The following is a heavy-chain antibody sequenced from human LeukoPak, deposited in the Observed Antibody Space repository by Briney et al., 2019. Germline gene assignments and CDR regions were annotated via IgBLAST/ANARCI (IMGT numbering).Heavy chain of an antibody. Sequence: ASVKVSCKASGYTFTGYYMHWVRQAPGQGLEWMGWINPNSGGTNYAQKFQGWVTMTRDTSISTAYMELSRLRSDDTAVYYCARDQGINYYYYGMDVWGQGTTVTVSS. CDR2: INPNSGGT. V-gene: IGHV1-2*04. J-gene: IGHJ6*02. CDR3: ARDQGINYYYYGMDV. D-gene: IGHD3-10*01. CDR1: GYTFTGYY.